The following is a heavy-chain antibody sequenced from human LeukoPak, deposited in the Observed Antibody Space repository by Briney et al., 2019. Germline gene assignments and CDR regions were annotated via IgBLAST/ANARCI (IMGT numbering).Heavy chain of an antibody. CDR2: IIPIFGTA. CDR3: ARGYCSGGSCYPADY. V-gene: IGHV1-69*13. D-gene: IGHD2-15*01. J-gene: IGHJ4*02. Sequence: SVKVSCKASGGTFSSYAISWVRQAPGQGLEWMGGIIPIFGTANYAQKFQGRVTITADESTSTAYVELSSLRSEDTAVYYCARGYCSGGSCYPADYWGQGTLVTVSS. CDR1: GGTFSSYA.